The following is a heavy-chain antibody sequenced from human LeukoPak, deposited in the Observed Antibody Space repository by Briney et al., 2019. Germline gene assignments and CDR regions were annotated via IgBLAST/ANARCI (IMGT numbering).Heavy chain of an antibody. V-gene: IGHV4-59*08. CDR1: GGSISSDY. CDR2: IYYTEST. CDR3: ARHRAVSGYYYTGSFDL. J-gene: IGHJ2*01. Sequence: SETLSLTCTVSGGSISSDYSSWMRQPPRKGLEWSGYIYYTESTNYTPSLKCRVTISVDTSKHQISLELSSVTAADTALYYCARHRAVSGYYYTGSFDLWGRGTLVTVSS. D-gene: IGHD1-26*01.